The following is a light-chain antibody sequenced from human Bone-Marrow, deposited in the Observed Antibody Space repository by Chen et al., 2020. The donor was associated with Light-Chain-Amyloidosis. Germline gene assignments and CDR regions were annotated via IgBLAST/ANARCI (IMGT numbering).Light chain of an antibody. V-gene: IGKV1-39*01. CDR2: AAS. Sequence: DIQMIQSPSSLSASVGDRVTITCRASQSISSYLNWYQQKPGKAPKLLIYAASSLQSGVPSRFSGSGSGTDFTLTISSLQPEDFATYYCQQSYSTPLTFGGGIKVEIK. J-gene: IGKJ4*01. CDR1: QSISSY. CDR3: QQSYSTPLT.